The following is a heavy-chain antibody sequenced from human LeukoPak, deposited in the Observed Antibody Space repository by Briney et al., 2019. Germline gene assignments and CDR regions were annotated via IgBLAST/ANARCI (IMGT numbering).Heavy chain of an antibody. CDR1: EFTFSSYA. V-gene: IGHV3-23*01. Sequence: GSLRLSCAASEFTFSSYAMSWVRQVSGKGLEWVSGISGSGGTTYYADSVKGRFTISRDNSENTLYLQMNSLTVEDTAIYYCAKNADRGAYCRGGSCYPYYYYYMDVWGTGTTVTISS. CDR3: AKNADRGAYCRGGSCYPYYYYYMDV. J-gene: IGHJ6*03. D-gene: IGHD2-15*01. CDR2: ISGSGGTT.